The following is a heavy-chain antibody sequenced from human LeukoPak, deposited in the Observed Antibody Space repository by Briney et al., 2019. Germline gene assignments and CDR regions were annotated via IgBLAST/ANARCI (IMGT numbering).Heavy chain of an antibody. Sequence: GASVMVSCKASGYTFTGYGIAWVRQAPGQGLEFVGWIAAYNGLTNYAQNLQGRLTLTTDTSTTTAYMELRNLTSDDTAIYFCARSYGLEADYWGRGTLVTVSS. CDR1: GYTFTGYG. D-gene: IGHD3-16*02. CDR3: ARSYGLEADY. V-gene: IGHV1-18*01. CDR2: IAAYNGLT. J-gene: IGHJ4*02.